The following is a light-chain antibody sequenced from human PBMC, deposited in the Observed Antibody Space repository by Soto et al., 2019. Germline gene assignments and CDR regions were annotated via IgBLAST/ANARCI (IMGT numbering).Light chain of an antibody. CDR1: SSDVGGYNY. Sequence: QSALTQPPSASGSPGQSVTISCTGTSSDVGGYNYVSWYQQHPGKAPKPMIYEVTKRPSGVPDRFSGSKSGNTASLTVSGLQDEDEADYYCSSYAGSNNYVFGTGTKLTVL. CDR2: EVT. J-gene: IGLJ1*01. CDR3: SSYAGSNNYV. V-gene: IGLV2-8*01.